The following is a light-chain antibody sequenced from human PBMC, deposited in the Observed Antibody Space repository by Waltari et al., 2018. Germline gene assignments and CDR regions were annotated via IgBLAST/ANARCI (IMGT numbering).Light chain of an antibody. CDR2: EDT. CDR3: YSTDSSGNHRV. J-gene: IGLJ3*02. V-gene: IGLV3-10*01. CDR1: DLPNNY. Sequence: SYELTQPPSVSVSPGQTARNTCSGSDLPNNYAYWYQQKPGQAPVVVIYEDTKRPSGIPERFSGSSSGTMATFTISGAQVEDEADYYCYSTDSSGNHRVFGRGTKLTVL.